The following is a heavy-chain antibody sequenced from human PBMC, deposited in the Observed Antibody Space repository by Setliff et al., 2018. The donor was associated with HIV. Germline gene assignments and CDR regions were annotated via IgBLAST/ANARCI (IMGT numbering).Heavy chain of an antibody. Sequence: GASVKVSCKASGYTFTSYYMHWVRQAPGRGLEWMGIINPSGGSTSYAQKFQGRVTMTRDTSTSTVYMELSSLRSEDTAVYYCARVNGGSYYGVYFDYWGQGTLVTVS. D-gene: IGHD1-26*01. CDR1: GYTFTSYY. V-gene: IGHV1-46*01. CDR2: INPSGGST. CDR3: ARVNGGSYYGVYFDY. J-gene: IGHJ4*02.